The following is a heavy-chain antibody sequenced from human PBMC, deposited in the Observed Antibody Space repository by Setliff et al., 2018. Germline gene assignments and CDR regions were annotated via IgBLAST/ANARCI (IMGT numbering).Heavy chain of an antibody. D-gene: IGHD3-3*01. V-gene: IGHV3-21*01. J-gene: IGHJ4*02. CDR2: ISSSSSYI. CDR1: GFTFSSYS. Sequence: GGSLRLSCAASGFTFSSYSMNWVRQAPGKGLEWVSSISSSSSYIYYADSVKGRLTISRDNAKNSLYLQMNSLRAEDTAVYYCARDMMGGGFFGVVNPIDYWGQGTLVTVSS. CDR3: ARDMMGGGFFGVVNPIDY.